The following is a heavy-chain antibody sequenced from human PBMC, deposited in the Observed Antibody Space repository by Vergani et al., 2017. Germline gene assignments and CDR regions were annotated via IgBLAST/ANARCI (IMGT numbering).Heavy chain of an antibody. V-gene: IGHV3-13*01. Sequence: EVQLVEAGGGLVQPGGSLRLSCAASGFTFSSYDMHWVPQATGKGLEWFSAIGTAGDTYSPGSVKGRFTISRENAQNSLSLQLNSLRAGDTAIYSGARAVSTTVGDPPGYWGQGTLVTVSS. CDR1: GFTFSSYD. CDR3: ARAVSTTVGDPPGY. D-gene: IGHD4-23*01. J-gene: IGHJ4*02. CDR2: IGTAGDT.